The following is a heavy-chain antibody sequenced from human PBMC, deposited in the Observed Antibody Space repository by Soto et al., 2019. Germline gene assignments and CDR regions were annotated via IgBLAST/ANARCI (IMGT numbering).Heavy chain of an antibody. CDR2: FYYSGNT. V-gene: IGHV4-39*01. J-gene: IGHJ4*02. CDR1: GGSVSSGSYY. Sequence: SETLSLTCTVSGGSVSSGSYYWGWMRQPPGKGLEWIASFYYSGNTYYNPSLKSRVTISVDTSKNQFSLKLNSMTAADTAVYYCAGHNYGSGSTYFDYWGQGTLVTVSS. D-gene: IGHD3-10*01. CDR3: AGHNYGSGSTYFDY.